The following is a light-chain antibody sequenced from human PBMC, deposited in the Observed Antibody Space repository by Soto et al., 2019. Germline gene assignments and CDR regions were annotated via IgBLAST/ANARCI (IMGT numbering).Light chain of an antibody. CDR3: FSYGGAKNVV. J-gene: IGLJ3*02. CDR2: DVN. V-gene: IGLV2-8*01. Sequence: QSAPAPPPAASGSLGQSVRISCSRTAGDVGFDYLSWCQQHPGKAPKLIIYDVNKRPSGVPDRFSGSKSGNTASLTVSGLQAEDEADYYCFSYGGAKNVVFGGGTKVTVL. CDR1: AGDVGFDY.